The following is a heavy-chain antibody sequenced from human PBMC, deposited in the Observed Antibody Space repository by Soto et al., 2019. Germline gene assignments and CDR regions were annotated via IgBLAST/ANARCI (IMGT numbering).Heavy chain of an antibody. V-gene: IGHV3-30*18. D-gene: IGHD6-19*01. Sequence: SGGSLRLSCAASGFTFSSYGMHWVRQAPGKGLEWVAVISYDGSNKYYADSVKGRFTISRDNSKSTLYLQMNSLRAEDTAVYYCAKAQGFIAVAGRMDVWGQGTTVTVSS. CDR1: GFTFSSYG. J-gene: IGHJ6*02. CDR3: AKAQGFIAVAGRMDV. CDR2: ISYDGSNK.